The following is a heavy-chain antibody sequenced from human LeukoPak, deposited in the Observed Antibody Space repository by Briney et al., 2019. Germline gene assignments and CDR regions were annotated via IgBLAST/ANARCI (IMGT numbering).Heavy chain of an antibody. J-gene: IGHJ4*02. CDR3: ARGRYCSSTSCYVPSPHFDY. CDR1: GGTFSSYA. V-gene: IGHV1-69*01. CDR2: IIPIFCTA. D-gene: IGHD2-2*01. Sequence: ASVKVSCTASGGTFSSYAISWVRQAPGQGLEWMGGIIPIFCTANYAQKFQGRVTITADESTSTAYMELSSLRTEDTAVYYCARGRYCSSTSCYVPSPHFDYWGQETLVTVSS.